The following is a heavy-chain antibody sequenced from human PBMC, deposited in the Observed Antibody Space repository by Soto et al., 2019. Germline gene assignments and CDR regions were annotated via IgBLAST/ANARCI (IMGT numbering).Heavy chain of an antibody. CDR1: GFTFSNYW. J-gene: IGHJ4*02. CDR2: ISGDGRFT. CDR3: ARVGGGLGTFDY. Sequence: EVQLVESGGGLVQPGGSLRLSCGASGFTFSNYWMHWVRQAPGEGLVWVSRISGDGRFTRFADSVKGRFTISRDNAKNALHLQMDSLRVEDTAVYYCARVGGGLGTFDYWGQGALVTVSS. V-gene: IGHV3-74*01. D-gene: IGHD3-10*01.